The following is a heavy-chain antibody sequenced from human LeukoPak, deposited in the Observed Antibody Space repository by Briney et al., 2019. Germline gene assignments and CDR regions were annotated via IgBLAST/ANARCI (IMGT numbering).Heavy chain of an antibody. J-gene: IGHJ4*02. CDR2: ISSSGSTI. D-gene: IGHD3-9*01. V-gene: IGHV3-48*04. CDR1: GFTFSSYS. CDR3: ARAGEYYDILTGYYPIGVDY. Sequence: GGSLRLSCAASGFTFSSYSMNWVRQAPGKGLEWVSYISSSGSTIYYADSVKGRFTISRDNAKNSLYLQMNSLRAEDTAVYYCARAGEYYDILTGYYPIGVDYWGQGTLVTVSS.